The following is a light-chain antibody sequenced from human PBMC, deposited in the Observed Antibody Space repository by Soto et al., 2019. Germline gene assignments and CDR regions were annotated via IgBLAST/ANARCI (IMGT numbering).Light chain of an antibody. CDR1: QSVSSNF. Sequence: EIVLTQSPGTLSLSLGERATLSCRASQSVSSNFLAWYQQKPGQAPRLLIYAASSRATGIPARFSGSGSGTDFTLTISSLEPEDFAIYYCQQRSDWPPLTFGGGTKVDIK. CDR2: AAS. CDR3: QQRSDWPPLT. J-gene: IGKJ4*01. V-gene: IGKV3D-20*02.